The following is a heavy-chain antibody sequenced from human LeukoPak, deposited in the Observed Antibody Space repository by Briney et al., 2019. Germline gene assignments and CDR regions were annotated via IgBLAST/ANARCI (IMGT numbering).Heavy chain of an antibody. CDR1: GGSISSYY. D-gene: IGHD1-26*01. CDR3: ARRGRFDAFDI. V-gene: IGHV4-59*08. CDR2: IHFSGST. Sequence: SETLSLTCTVSGGSISSYYWSWIRQSPGKGLEWIGYIHFSGSTNYNPSLKSRVTISVDTSKNQFSLKLSSVTVADTAVYYCARRGRFDAFDIWGQGTMVTVSS. J-gene: IGHJ3*02.